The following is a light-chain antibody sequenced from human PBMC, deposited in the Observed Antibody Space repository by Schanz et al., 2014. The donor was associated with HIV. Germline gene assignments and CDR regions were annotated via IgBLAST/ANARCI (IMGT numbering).Light chain of an antibody. J-gene: IGKJ4*01. Sequence: EVVMTQSPDILSVSPGERATLSCRAGQSIGSNLAWYQQKPGQAPRLLIYGASTRATGIPARFSGSGSGTEFTLTISRLEPEDFAVYYCQQYGSSPRTFGGGTKVEIK. CDR3: QQYGSSPRT. CDR1: QSIGSN. V-gene: IGKV3-15*01. CDR2: GAS.